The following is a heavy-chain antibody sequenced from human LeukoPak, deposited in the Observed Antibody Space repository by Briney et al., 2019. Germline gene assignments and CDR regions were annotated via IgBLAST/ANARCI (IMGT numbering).Heavy chain of an antibody. CDR3: ARDCIGCHGFDY. CDR2: VSAYADNT. D-gene: IGHD2-15*01. CDR1: GYTFTNYG. V-gene: IGHV1-18*01. J-gene: IGHJ4*02. Sequence: ASVKVSCKASGYTFTNYGITWVRQAPGQGLEWMGWVSAYADNTNYVQKILGRVTMTTDTSTSTAYMELRSLRPDDTAVYYCARDCIGCHGFDYWGQGTLVTVSS.